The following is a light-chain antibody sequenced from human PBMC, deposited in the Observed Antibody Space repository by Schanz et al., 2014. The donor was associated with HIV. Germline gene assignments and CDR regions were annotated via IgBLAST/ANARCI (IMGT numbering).Light chain of an antibody. CDR1: QSISPW. J-gene: IGKJ3*01. V-gene: IGKV1-5*03. Sequence: DVQMTQSPSTLSASVGDRVTITCRATQSISPWLAWYQQKPGKAPKLLINEASSLQSGVPSRFSGSGSGTDFTFTISSLQPEDIATYYYQQYDTLPFTFGPGTKVDIK. CDR3: QQYDTLPFT. CDR2: EAS.